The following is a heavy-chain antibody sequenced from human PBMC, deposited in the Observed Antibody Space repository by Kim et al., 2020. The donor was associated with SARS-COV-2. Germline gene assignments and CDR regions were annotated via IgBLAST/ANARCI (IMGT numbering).Heavy chain of an antibody. Sequence: GGSLRLSCAASGFTFSSYSMNWVRQAPGKGLEWVSSISSSSSYIYYADSVKGRFTISRDNAKNSLCLQMNSLRAEDTAVYYCARDPGDSGSLFDYWGQGTLVTVSS. V-gene: IGHV3-21*01. CDR2: ISSSSSYI. CDR3: ARDPGDSGSLFDY. CDR1: GFTFSSYS. D-gene: IGHD1-26*01. J-gene: IGHJ4*02.